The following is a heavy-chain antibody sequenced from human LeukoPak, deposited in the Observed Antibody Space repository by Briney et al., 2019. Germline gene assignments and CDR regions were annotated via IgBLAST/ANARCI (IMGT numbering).Heavy chain of an antibody. CDR2: IYSGGST. Sequence: GGSLRLSRAASGFSVSSNYMSWVRQAPGKGLEWVSVIYSGGSTYYADSVKGRFTISRDNSKNTLYLQMNSLRAEDTALYYCARAAYGDYFDYWGQGTLVTVSS. V-gene: IGHV3-66*01. CDR1: GFSVSSNY. D-gene: IGHD4-17*01. J-gene: IGHJ4*02. CDR3: ARAAYGDYFDY.